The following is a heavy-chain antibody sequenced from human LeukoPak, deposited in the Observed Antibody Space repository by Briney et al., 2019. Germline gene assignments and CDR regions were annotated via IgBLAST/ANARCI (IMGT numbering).Heavy chain of an antibody. V-gene: IGHV3-23*01. Sequence: GGSLRLSCAASGFTFSRYALSWVRPAPGRGLEWVSAICGSGGSTYYADSVKGRFTISRDNSKNTLYLQMNSLRAEDTAVYYCAKAKFVGIAAAGKVNWFDPWGQGTLVTVSS. CDR1: GFTFSRYA. CDR2: ICGSGGST. D-gene: IGHD6-13*01. CDR3: AKAKFVGIAAAGKVNWFDP. J-gene: IGHJ5*02.